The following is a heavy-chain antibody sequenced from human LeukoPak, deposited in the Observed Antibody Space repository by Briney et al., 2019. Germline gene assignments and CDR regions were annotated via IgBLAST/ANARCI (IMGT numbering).Heavy chain of an antibody. CDR3: ARSGYSYGPSTFFDY. V-gene: IGHV3-11*06. Sequence: GGSLRLSCAASGFTFSDYYMSWIRQAPGKGLEWVSYISSTSSYTNYADSVKDRFTISRDNAKNSLYLLMNNLRAEDTAVYYCARSGYSYGPSTFFDYWGQGTLVTVTT. D-gene: IGHD5-18*01. J-gene: IGHJ4*02. CDR1: GFTFSDYY. CDR2: ISSTSSYT.